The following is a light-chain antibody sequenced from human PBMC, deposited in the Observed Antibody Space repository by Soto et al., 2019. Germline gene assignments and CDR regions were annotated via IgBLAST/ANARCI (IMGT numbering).Light chain of an antibody. CDR2: LGS. CDR3: MQAIQTGNT. J-gene: IGKJ2*01. CDR1: QSLLHSNGYNY. V-gene: IGKV2-28*01. Sequence: DIVMTQSPLSLPVTPGEPASISCRSSQSLLHSNGYNYLDWYLQKPGQSPQLLIYLGSNRAAGVHDRFSGSGSGTDFTLKISRVDAEDVGVYYCMQAIQTGNTFGQGTKLEIK.